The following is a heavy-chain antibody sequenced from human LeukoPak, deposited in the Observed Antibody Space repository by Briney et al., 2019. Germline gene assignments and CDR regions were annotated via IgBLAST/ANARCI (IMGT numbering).Heavy chain of an antibody. CDR3: AILNRVEWDLGE. D-gene: IGHD1-26*01. Sequence: GGSLRLSCVGSGLHFSVYAMGWVRQAPGKGLEWVARVGDNGGGAHSADSVRGRFSISKDNSKNTLYLQMNSLRPEDTAIYNCAILNRVEWDLGEGGQGVLVTVSS. J-gene: IGHJ4*02. CDR2: VGDNGGGA. V-gene: IGHV3-23*01. CDR1: GLHFSVYA.